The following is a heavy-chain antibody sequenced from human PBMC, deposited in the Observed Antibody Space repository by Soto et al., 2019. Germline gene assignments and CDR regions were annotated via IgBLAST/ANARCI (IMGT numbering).Heavy chain of an antibody. CDR2: ISSSSSAI. J-gene: IGHJ4*02. CDR1: GFTFSTYN. D-gene: IGHD3-22*01. CDR3: VRQDYYDSSGWAY. Sequence: EVQLVESGGGLVQPGGSLRLSCAASGFTFSTYNLNWVRQAPGRGLEWVSYISSSSSAIYYADSVKGRFIVSRDNAKSSLYLQMNTLRDEDTAVYHCVRQDYYDSSGWAYWGQGTPVTVSS. V-gene: IGHV3-48*02.